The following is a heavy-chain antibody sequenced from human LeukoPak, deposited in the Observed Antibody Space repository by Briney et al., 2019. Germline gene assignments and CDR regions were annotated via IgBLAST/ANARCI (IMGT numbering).Heavy chain of an antibody. CDR3: AREGPLSCSGGSCYAR. CDR1: GGSINSYH. D-gene: IGHD2-15*01. V-gene: IGHV4-59*01. Sequence: PSETLSLTCTVSGGSINSYHWSWIRQPPGKGLEWIGYISYSGSTNYNPSLKSRVTISVDTSKNQFSLKLSSVTAADTAVHYCAREGPLSCSGGSCYARWGQGTLVTVSS. J-gene: IGHJ4*02. CDR2: ISYSGST.